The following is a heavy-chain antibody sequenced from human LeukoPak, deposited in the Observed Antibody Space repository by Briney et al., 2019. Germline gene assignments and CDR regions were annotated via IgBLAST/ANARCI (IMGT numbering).Heavy chain of an antibody. Sequence: ASVKVSCKASGYTFTSYDINWVRHAPGQGLEWMGWMNPNRGNTGYAQKFQGRVTMTRNTSISTAYMELSSLRSEDTAVYYCARGVPYDFWSGYSPRYYFDYWGQGTLVTVSS. CDR1: GYTFTSYD. CDR3: ARGVPYDFWSGYSPRYYFDY. CDR2: MNPNRGNT. D-gene: IGHD3-3*01. V-gene: IGHV1-8*01. J-gene: IGHJ4*02.